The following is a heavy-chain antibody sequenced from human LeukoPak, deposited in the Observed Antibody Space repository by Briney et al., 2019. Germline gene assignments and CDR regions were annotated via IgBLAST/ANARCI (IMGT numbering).Heavy chain of an antibody. Sequence: PSGTLSLTCGVSGGSITNTNYWTWVRQPPGKGLEWIGEVNLQGSTNYNPSLMGRGAISVDTSENHISLQFTSVTAADTAVYYCAREGGPYRPLDYSGQGTLVTVSS. CDR2: VNLQGST. CDR1: GGSITNTNY. V-gene: IGHV4-4*02. CDR3: AREGGPYRPLDY. J-gene: IGHJ4*02.